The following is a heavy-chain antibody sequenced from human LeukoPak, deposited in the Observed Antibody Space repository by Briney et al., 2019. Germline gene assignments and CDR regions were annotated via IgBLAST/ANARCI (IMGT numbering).Heavy chain of an antibody. Sequence: PGRSLRLSCAASGFTFDDYAMPWVRQAPGKGLEWVSGISWNSGSIGYADSVKGRFTISRGNAKNSLYLQMNSLRAEDTALYYCAKDRRRYDSSGYYLFDYWGQGTLVTVSS. CDR3: AKDRRRYDSSGYYLFDY. V-gene: IGHV3-9*01. CDR1: GFTFDDYA. CDR2: ISWNSGSI. D-gene: IGHD3-22*01. J-gene: IGHJ4*02.